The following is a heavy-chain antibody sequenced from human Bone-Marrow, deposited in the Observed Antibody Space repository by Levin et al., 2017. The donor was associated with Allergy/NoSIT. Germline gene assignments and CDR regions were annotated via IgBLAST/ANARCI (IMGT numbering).Heavy chain of an antibody. CDR3: ARRGSNWDGFDY. V-gene: IGHV5-51*01. Sequence: KVSCKGSGYSFTSYWIGWVRQMPGKGLEWLGMINPRDSDIRYSQSFQGQVTISADKSINTAYLHWSSLNVPDTAIYYCARRGSNWDGFDYWGQGTLVPVSS. J-gene: IGHJ4*02. CDR1: GYSFTSYW. D-gene: IGHD1-1*01. CDR2: INPRDSDI.